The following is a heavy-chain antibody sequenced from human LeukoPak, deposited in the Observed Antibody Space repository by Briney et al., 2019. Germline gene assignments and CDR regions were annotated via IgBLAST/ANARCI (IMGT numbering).Heavy chain of an antibody. D-gene: IGHD3-16*02. J-gene: IGHJ4*02. V-gene: IGHV3-53*01. CDR3: ARADPYYDYVWGSYRPLDY. Sequence: GGSLRLSCAASGFTVSSNYMSWVRQAPGKGLEWVSVIYSGGSTYYADSVKGRFTISRDNSKNTLYLQMNSLRAEDTAVYYCARADPYYDYVWGSYRPLDYWGQGTLVTVSS. CDR2: IYSGGST. CDR1: GFTVSSNY.